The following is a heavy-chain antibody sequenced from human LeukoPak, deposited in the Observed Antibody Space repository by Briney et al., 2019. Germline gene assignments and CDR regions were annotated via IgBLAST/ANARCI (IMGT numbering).Heavy chain of an antibody. J-gene: IGHJ4*02. D-gene: IGHD6-6*01. CDR3: ARWGGIAARGHFDY. CDR2: IYYSGST. Sequence: SETLSLTCTVSGGSISSYYWSWIRQPPGKGLKWIGYIYYSGSTNYNPSLKSRVTISVDTSKNQFSLKLSSVTAADTAVYYCARWGGIAARGHFDYWGQGTLVTVSS. CDR1: GGSISSYY. V-gene: IGHV4-59*01.